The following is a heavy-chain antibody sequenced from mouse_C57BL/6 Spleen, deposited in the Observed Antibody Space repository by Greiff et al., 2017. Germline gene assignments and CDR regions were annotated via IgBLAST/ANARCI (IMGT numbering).Heavy chain of an antibody. V-gene: IGHV1-64*01. J-gene: IGHJ2*01. CDR1: GYTFTSYW. D-gene: IGHD1-1*01. CDR2: IHPNSGST. CDR3: ARSAYYGSSPYFDY. Sequence: QVQLQQPGAELVKPGASVKLSCKASGYTFTSYWMHWVKQRPGQGLEWIGMIHPNSGSTNYTEKFKSKATLTVDKSSRTAYMQLSSLTSDDSAVYYCARSAYYGSSPYFDYWGQGTTLTVSS.